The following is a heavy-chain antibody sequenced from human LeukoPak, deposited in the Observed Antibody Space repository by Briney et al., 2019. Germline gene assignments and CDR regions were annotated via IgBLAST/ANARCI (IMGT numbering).Heavy chain of an antibody. CDR1: GGTFSSYA. Sequence: SVRVSCKASGGTFSSYAISWVRQAPGQGLEWMGGIIPIFGTANYAQKFQGRVTITADESTSTAYMELSSLRSEDTAVYYCAAEIQGGEENDYWGQGTLVTVSS. CDR2: IIPIFGTA. J-gene: IGHJ4*02. CDR3: AAEIQGGEENDY. D-gene: IGHD3-16*01. V-gene: IGHV1-69*13.